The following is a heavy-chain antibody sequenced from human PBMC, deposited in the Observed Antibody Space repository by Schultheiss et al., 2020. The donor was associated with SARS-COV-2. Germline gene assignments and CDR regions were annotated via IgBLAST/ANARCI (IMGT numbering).Heavy chain of an antibody. V-gene: IGHV2-5*01. Sequence: SGPTLVKPTQTLTLTCTFSGFSLSTSGVGVGWIRQPPGKALEWLALIYWNDDKRYSPSLKSRLTITKDTSKNQVVLTMTNMDPVDTATYYCAHRLGIVVVPSPFDYWGQGTLVTVSS. CDR2: IYWNDDK. CDR1: GFSLSTSGVG. D-gene: IGHD2-2*01. J-gene: IGHJ4*02. CDR3: AHRLGIVVVPSPFDY.